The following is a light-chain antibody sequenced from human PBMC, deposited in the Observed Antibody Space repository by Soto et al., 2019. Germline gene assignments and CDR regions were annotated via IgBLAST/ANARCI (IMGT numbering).Light chain of an antibody. CDR1: SSDVGDYTF. Sequence: QSPLTQPASVSGSPGPSSAISCTGTSSDVGDYTFLSWYQQHPGKAPKLLISERVQRPPGVSGRFSGSKSVNRASLTISGLQAEYEVDYYCCSYVGRSMSYVFGSGTKLTVL. V-gene: IGLV2-23*01. J-gene: IGLJ1*01. CDR2: ERV. CDR3: CSYVGRSMSYV.